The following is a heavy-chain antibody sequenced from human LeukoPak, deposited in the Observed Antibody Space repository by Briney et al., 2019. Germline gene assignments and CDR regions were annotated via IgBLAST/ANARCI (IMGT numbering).Heavy chain of an antibody. CDR2: ISTSSSYI. CDR1: GFTFSSYS. D-gene: IGHD3-10*02. J-gene: IGHJ6*04. CDR3: AELGITMIGGV. Sequence: PGGSLRLSCAGSGFTFSSYSMNWVRQAPGKGLEWVSSISTSSSYIYYADSVKGRFTISRDNAKNSLYLQMNSLRAEDTAVYSCAELGITMIGGVWGKGTTVTISS. V-gene: IGHV3-21*01.